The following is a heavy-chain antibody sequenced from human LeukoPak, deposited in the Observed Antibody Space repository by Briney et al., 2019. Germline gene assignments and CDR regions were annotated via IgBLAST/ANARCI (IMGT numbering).Heavy chain of an antibody. J-gene: IGHJ4*02. CDR3: ARDLYDFWSGYSYYFDY. D-gene: IGHD3-3*01. CDR1: GYTFTGYY. Sequence: ASVKVSCKASGYTFTGYYMHWVRQAPGQGLEWMGWINPNSGGTNYARKFQGRVTMTRDTSISTAYMELSRLRSDDTAVYYCARDLYDFWSGYSYYFDYWGQGTLVTVSS. V-gene: IGHV1-2*02. CDR2: INPNSGGT.